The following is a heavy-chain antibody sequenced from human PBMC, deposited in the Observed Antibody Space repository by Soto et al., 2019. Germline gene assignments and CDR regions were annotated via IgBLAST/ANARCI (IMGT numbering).Heavy chain of an antibody. D-gene: IGHD2-15*01. V-gene: IGHV3-9*01. J-gene: IGHJ5*02. Sequence: EVQLVESGGGLVQPGRSLRLSCAASGFTFDDYAMHWVRQAPGKGLEWVSGISWNSGSIGYADSVKGRFTISRDNAKNSLYLQMNSLRAEDTDLYYCAKDGGYCSGGSCYVLGWFDPWGQGTLVTVSS. CDR1: GFTFDDYA. CDR3: AKDGGYCSGGSCYVLGWFDP. CDR2: ISWNSGSI.